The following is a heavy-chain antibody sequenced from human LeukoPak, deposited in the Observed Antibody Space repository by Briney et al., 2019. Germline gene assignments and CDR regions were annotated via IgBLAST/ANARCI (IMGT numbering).Heavy chain of an antibody. Sequence: PGGSLRLSCAASGFTFSSYAMSWVRQAPGKGLEWVSAISGSGGSTYYADSVKGRFTISRDNSKNTLYLQMNSLRAEDTAVYYCAKPPAFGIDYGDGFDYWGQGTLVTVSS. V-gene: IGHV3-23*01. D-gene: IGHD4-17*01. CDR3: AKPPAFGIDYGDGFDY. CDR2: ISGSGGST. CDR1: GFTFSSYA. J-gene: IGHJ4*02.